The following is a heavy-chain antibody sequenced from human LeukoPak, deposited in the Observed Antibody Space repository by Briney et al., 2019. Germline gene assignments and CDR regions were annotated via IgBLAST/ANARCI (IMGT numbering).Heavy chain of an antibody. J-gene: IGHJ6*03. CDR2: ISGSGVST. D-gene: IGHD3-10*01. CDR3: AKDVGGDYYGSGSPYPNYMDV. Sequence: GGSLRLSCADSGFTFSRYAMTWVRQAPGKGLEWVSAISGSGVSTYYADSVKGRFSISRDNSKNTLYLQMNSLRDEDTAIYYCAKDVGGDYYGSGSPYPNYMDVWGKGTTVTVSS. CDR1: GFTFSRYA. V-gene: IGHV3-23*01.